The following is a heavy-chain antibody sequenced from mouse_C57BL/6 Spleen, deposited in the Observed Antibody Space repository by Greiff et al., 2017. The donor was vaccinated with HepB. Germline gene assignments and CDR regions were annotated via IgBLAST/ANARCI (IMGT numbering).Heavy chain of an antibody. CDR3: ATIYYYGSSYLYYAMDY. CDR2: INPSTGGT. D-gene: IGHD1-1*01. CDR1: GYSFTGYY. J-gene: IGHJ4*01. V-gene: IGHV1-42*01. Sequence: EVQLQQSGPELVKPGASVKISCKASGYSFTGYYMNWVKQSPEKSLEWIGEINPSTGGTTYNQKFKAKATLTVDKSSSTAYMQLKSLTSEDSAVYYCATIYYYGSSYLYYAMDYWGQGTSVTVSS.